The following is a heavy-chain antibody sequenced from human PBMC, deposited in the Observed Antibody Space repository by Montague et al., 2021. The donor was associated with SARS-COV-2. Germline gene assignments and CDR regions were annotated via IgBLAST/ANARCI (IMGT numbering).Heavy chain of an antibody. CDR2: INYDGSET. CDR3: ARNPHRTYFYGSGIYLLNHSFDY. D-gene: IGHD3-10*01. J-gene: IGHJ4*02. Sequence: ETLSLTCAVAGGSIRNYNWGWIRQPPGKGLEWVANINYDGSETYYVGSVKGRFTISRGNANNALHLQMNNLRAADTAVYFCARNPHRTYFYGSGIYLLNHSFDYWGPGTLVTVSS. CDR1: GGSIRNYN. V-gene: IGHV3-7*01.